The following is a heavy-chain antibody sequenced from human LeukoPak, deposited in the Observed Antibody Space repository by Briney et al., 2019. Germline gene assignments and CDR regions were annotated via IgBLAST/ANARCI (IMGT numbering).Heavy chain of an antibody. V-gene: IGHV4-59*08. J-gene: IGHJ3*02. CDR1: GGSISSYY. CDR3: ARLGIAATVYAFDI. CDR2: IYYSGST. Sequence: SETLSLTCTVSGGSISSYYWSWIRQPPGKGLEWIGYIYYSGSTNYNPSLKSRVTISVDTSKNQFSLKLSSVTAADTAVYYCARLGIAATVYAFDIWGQGTMVTVSS. D-gene: IGHD6-13*01.